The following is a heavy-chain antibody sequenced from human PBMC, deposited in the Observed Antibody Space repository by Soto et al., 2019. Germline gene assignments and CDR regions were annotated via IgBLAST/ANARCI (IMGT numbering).Heavy chain of an antibody. J-gene: IGHJ4*02. CDR2: MNPNSGNT. V-gene: IGHV1-8*01. CDR3: ARGIMSRYSSSSWYFDY. D-gene: IGHD6-6*01. CDR1: GYTFTSYD. Sequence: ASVKVSCKASGYTFTSYDINWVRQATGQGLEWMGWMNPNSGNTGYAQKFQGRVTMTRNTSISTAYMELSSLRSEDTAVYYCARGIMSRYSSSSWYFDYWGQGTLVTVSS.